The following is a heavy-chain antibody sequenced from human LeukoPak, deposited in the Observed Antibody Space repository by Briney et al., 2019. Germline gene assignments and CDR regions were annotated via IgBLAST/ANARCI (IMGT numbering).Heavy chain of an antibody. J-gene: IGHJ4*02. CDR2: IYSGGST. V-gene: IGHV3-53*05. CDR3: AKDRGYSYGYD. D-gene: IGHD5-18*01. Sequence: GGSLRLSCAASGFTVSSNYMSWVRQAPGKGLEWVSVIYSGGSTYYADSVKGRFTISRDNSKNTLYLQMNSLRAEDTAVYYCAKDRGYSYGYDWGQGTLVTVSS. CDR1: GFTVSSNY.